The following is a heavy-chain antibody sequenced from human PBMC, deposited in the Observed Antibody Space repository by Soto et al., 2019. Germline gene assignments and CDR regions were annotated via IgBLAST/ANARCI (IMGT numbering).Heavy chain of an antibody. CDR2: ISYDGSNK. V-gene: IGHV3-30-3*01. CDR1: GFTFSSYA. CDR3: ARDSKGYYYDSSGYYKPYYYYGMDV. Sequence: QVQLVESGGGVVQPGRSLRLSCAASGFTFSSYAMHWVRQAPGKGLEWVAVISYDGSNKYYADSVKGRFTISRDNSKNTLYLQMNSLRAEDTAVYYCARDSKGYYYDSSGYYKPYYYYGMDVWGQGTTVTVSS. J-gene: IGHJ6*02. D-gene: IGHD3-22*01.